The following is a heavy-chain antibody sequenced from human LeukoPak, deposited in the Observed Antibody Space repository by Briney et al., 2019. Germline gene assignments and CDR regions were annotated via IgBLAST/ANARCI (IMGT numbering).Heavy chain of an antibody. V-gene: IGHV3-30*02. CDR1: GFTFGSYG. Sequence: GGSLRLSCTTSGFTFGSYGMHWVRQAPGKGLEWVAYIRYDGIDKYYGDSVKGRFTISRDNSKNTLYLQMNSLRAEDTAIYYCTKDYYAFDMWGQGTMVTVSS. CDR2: IRYDGIDK. CDR3: TKDYYAFDM. D-gene: IGHD1-26*01. J-gene: IGHJ3*02.